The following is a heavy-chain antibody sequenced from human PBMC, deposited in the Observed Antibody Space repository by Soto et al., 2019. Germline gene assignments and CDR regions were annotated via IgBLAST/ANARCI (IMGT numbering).Heavy chain of an antibody. CDR1: GFTFDDYT. Sequence: PGGSLRLSCAASGFTFDDYTMHWVRQAPGKGLEWVSLISWDGGSTYYADSVKGRFTISRDNSKNSLYLQMNSLRTEDTALYYCAKSSLGRPAHYYYYGMDVWGQGTTVTVSS. J-gene: IGHJ6*02. V-gene: IGHV3-43*01. CDR3: AKSSLGRPAHYYYYGMDV. CDR2: ISWDGGST.